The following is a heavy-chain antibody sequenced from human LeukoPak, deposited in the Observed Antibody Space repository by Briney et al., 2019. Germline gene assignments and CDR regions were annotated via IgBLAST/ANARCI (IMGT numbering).Heavy chain of an antibody. D-gene: IGHD6-13*01. CDR3: ARSSIGSSWYNDY. CDR1: GGSISSYY. CDR2: IYYSGST. Sequence: RTSETLSLTCTVSGGSISSYYWSWIRQPPGKGLEWIGYIYYSGSTNYNPSLKSRVTISVDTSKNQFSLKLSSVTAADTAVYYCARSSIGSSWYNDYWGQGTLVTVSS. V-gene: IGHV4-59*08. J-gene: IGHJ4*02.